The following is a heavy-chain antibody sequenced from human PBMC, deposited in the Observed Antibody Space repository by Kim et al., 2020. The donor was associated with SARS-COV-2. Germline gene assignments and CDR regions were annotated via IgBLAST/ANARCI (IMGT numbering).Heavy chain of an antibody. CDR2: ISSSSSYI. J-gene: IGHJ5*02. V-gene: IGHV3-21*01. D-gene: IGHD6-13*01. Sequence: GGSLRISCAASGFTFRSYSMNWVRQAPGKGLEWVSSISSSSSYIYYADSVKGRFTISRDNSKNSLYLQMNSLRAEDTAVYYCARENIATTAPPNWFDPWG. CDR3: ARENIATTAPPNWFDP. CDR1: GFTFRSYS.